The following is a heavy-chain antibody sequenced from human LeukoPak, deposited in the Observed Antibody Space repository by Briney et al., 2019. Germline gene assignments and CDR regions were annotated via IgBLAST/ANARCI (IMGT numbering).Heavy chain of an antibody. CDR2: IYTSGST. D-gene: IGHD3-9*01. CDR1: GGSISSGRYY. J-gene: IGHJ4*02. Sequence: SETLSLTCPVSGGSISSGRYYWSWIRQPAGKGLEWIGRIYTSGSTNHNPSLKSRGTISVDTSKNQFSLKLSSVTAADTAVYYCAREVIILTGYETQIFDYWGQGTLVTVSS. V-gene: IGHV4-61*02. CDR3: AREVIILTGYETQIFDY.